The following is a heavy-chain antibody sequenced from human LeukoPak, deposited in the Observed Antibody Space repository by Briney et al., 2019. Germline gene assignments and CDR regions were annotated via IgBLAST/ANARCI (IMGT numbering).Heavy chain of an antibody. CDR2: MRYDGTNK. D-gene: IGHD5-18*01. J-gene: IGHJ3*02. Sequence: GGSLRLSCAASGFTFSTYGMHWVRQAPGKGLEWVAFMRYDGTNKYYADSVKGRFTISRDNAKNSLYLQMDSLRAEDTALYYCAKANTAMANWGAFDIWGQGTMVTVSS. V-gene: IGHV3-30*02. CDR3: AKANTAMANWGAFDI. CDR1: GFTFSTYG.